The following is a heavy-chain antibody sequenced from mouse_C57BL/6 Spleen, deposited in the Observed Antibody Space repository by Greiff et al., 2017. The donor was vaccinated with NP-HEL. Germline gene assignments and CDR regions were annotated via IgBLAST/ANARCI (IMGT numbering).Heavy chain of an antibody. Sequence: QVQLQQPGTELVKPGASVKLSCKASGYTFTSYWMHWVKQRPGQGLEWIGNINPSNGGTNYNEKFKSKATLTVDKSSSTAYMELRSLTSEDSAVYYCARKDLITTVVAPGYFDYWGQGTTLTVSS. CDR3: ARKDLITTVVAPGYFDY. CDR2: INPSNGGT. CDR1: GYTFTSYW. J-gene: IGHJ2*01. D-gene: IGHD1-1*01. V-gene: IGHV1-53*01.